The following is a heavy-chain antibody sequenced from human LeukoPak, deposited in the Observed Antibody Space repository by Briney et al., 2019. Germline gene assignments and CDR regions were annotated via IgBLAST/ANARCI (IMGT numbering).Heavy chain of an antibody. V-gene: IGHV3-23*01. CDR2: VSGSGGST. CDR3: AKEGSDDFWSGYYYLY. D-gene: IGHD3-3*01. CDR1: GFTFSSHA. J-gene: IGHJ4*02. Sequence: GGSLRLSCAASGFTFSSHAMSWVRQAPGKGLEWVSAVSGSGGSTYYADSVKGRFTISRDNSKNTVYLQMNSLRAEDTAVYYCAKEGSDDFWSGYYYLYWGQGALVTVSS.